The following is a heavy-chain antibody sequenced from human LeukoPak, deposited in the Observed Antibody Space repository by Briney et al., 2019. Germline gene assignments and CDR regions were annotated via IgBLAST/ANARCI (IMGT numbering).Heavy chain of an antibody. CDR1: GFTFSSYW. D-gene: IGHD6-13*01. J-gene: IGHJ4*02. CDR3: TRDREQQPTYDY. V-gene: IGHV3-74*01. Sequence: GGSLRVSCAASGFTFSSYWMHWVRQAPGKGLVWLSRINSDGSSISYADSVKGRFTISRDNAKDTLYLQMNSLRAEDTAVYYCTRDREQQPTYDYWGQGTLVTVSS. CDR2: INSDGSSI.